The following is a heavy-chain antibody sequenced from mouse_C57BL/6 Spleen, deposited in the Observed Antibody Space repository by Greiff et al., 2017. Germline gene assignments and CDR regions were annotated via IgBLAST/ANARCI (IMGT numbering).Heavy chain of an antibody. CDR2: IDPSDSET. Sequence: QVQLQQSGAELVRPGSSVKLSCKASGYTFTSYWMHWVKQRPIQGLEWIGNIDPSDSETHYNQKFKDKATLTVDKSSSTAYMQLSSLTSEHSAVYAWARYSAGYPYFDYWGQGTPLTVSS. J-gene: IGHJ2*01. CDR3: ARYSAGYPYFDY. D-gene: IGHD3-2*02. V-gene: IGHV1-52*01. CDR1: GYTFTSYW.